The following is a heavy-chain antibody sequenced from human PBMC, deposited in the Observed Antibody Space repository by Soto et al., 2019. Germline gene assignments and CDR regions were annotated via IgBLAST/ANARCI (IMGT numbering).Heavy chain of an antibody. J-gene: IGHJ3*02. D-gene: IGHD3-9*01. CDR2: INAGNGNT. V-gene: IGHV1-3*01. CDR1: GYTFTSYA. Sequence: GASVKVSCKASGYTFTSYAMHWVRQAPGQRLEWMGWINAGNGNTKYSQKFQGRVTITRDTSTSTAYMELRSLRSDDTAVYYCARDRYFDWPHDAFDIWGQGTMVTVSS. CDR3: ARDRYFDWPHDAFDI.